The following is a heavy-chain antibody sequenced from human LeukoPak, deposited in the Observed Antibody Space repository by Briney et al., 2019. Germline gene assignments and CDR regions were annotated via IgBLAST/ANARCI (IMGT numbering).Heavy chain of an antibody. CDR3: ARGGANHAFDV. J-gene: IGHJ3*01. D-gene: IGHD1-14*01. CDR1: GFTVDDYG. V-gene: IGHV3-20*04. CDR2: INRNGGDT. Sequence: GGSLRLSCVASGFTVDDYGMSWVRQVPGKGLEWVSGINRNGGDTRYADSVKGRFTISRDNAKNTLYLQMNSLRAEDTAVYYCARGGANHAFDVWGQGTVVTVSS.